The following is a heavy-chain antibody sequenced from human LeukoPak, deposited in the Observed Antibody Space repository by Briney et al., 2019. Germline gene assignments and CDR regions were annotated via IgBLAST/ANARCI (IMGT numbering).Heavy chain of an antibody. J-gene: IGHJ6*03. D-gene: IGHD2-8*01. V-gene: IGHV1-46*01. Sequence: ASVKVSCKASGYTFTSYGISWVRQAPGQGLEWMGIINPSGGSTSYAQKFQGRVTMTRDTSTSTVYMELSSLRSEDTAVYYCARGIGIGTVLMVHGNMDVWGKGTTVTVSS. CDR1: GYTFTSYG. CDR3: ARGIGIGTVLMVHGNMDV. CDR2: INPSGGST.